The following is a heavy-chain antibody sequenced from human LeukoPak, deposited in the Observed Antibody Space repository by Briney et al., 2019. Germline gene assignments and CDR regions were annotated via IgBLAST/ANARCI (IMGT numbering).Heavy chain of an antibody. CDR2: IKQDGSEK. Sequence: GGSLRLSCAASGFNLSTYWMSWVRQAPGKGLEWVANIKQDGSEKSYVDSVKGRFTISRDNAKNSLYLQMNSLRAEDTAVYYCARRRGDGSGSYYIKYYYYYYMDVWGKGATVTVSS. V-gene: IGHV3-7*01. CDR3: ARRRGDGSGSYYIKYYYYYYMDV. J-gene: IGHJ6*03. D-gene: IGHD3-10*01. CDR1: GFNLSTYW.